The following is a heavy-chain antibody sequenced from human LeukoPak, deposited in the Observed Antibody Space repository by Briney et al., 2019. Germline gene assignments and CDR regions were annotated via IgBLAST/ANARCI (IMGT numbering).Heavy chain of an antibody. V-gene: IGHV3-53*01. CDR2: IYGGGST. D-gene: IGHD6-13*01. CDR1: GLSVSSNF. J-gene: IGHJ6*02. CDR3: ARDEPAAAGFYYYGMDV. Sequence: GGSLRLSCAATGLSVSSNFMSWVRQAPGKGLEWVSVIYGGGSTYYADSVKGRFTISRDTPKNTLYLQMNSLRAEDTAVYYCARDEPAAAGFYYYGMDVWGQGTTVTVSS.